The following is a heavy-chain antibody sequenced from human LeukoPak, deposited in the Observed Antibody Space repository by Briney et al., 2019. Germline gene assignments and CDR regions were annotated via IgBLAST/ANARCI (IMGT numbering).Heavy chain of an antibody. CDR1: GDTFTGCA. CDR2: INAGNGNT. D-gene: IGHD5-12*01. V-gene: IGHV1-3*01. CDR3: ARYYSGYDYNWFDP. J-gene: IGHJ5*02. Sequence: ASVRVSCKASGDTFTGCALQWVRQAPGQRREGMGWINAGNGNTKYSQKFQGRVTITRDTSASTAYMELSSLRSEDTAVYYCARYYSGYDYNWFDPWGQGTLVTVSS.